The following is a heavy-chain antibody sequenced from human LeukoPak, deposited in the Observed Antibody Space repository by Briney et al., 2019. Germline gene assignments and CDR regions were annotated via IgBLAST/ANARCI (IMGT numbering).Heavy chain of an antibody. J-gene: IGHJ4*02. CDR1: GFTFSRFS. V-gene: IGHV3-23*01. CDR3: AKGGKWDVTPFDY. D-gene: IGHD1-26*01. CDR2: ISDSGAGT. Sequence: PGGSLRLSCAVSGFTFSRFSMSWVRQAPGKGLEWVSSISDSGAGTYYVDSVKGRYTISRDNSENTLYLQMDSLRADDTAVYYCAKGGKWDVTPFDYWGQGTLVTVSS.